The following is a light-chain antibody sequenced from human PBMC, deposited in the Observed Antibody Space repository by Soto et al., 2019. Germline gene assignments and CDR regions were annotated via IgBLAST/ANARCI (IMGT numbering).Light chain of an antibody. V-gene: IGKV3-20*01. J-gene: IGKJ1*01. CDR2: GAS. CDR3: QQYGSSPWT. Sequence: EIVLTQSAGTLSLSPGERATLSCRASQSVSSNYLAWYQQKPGQAPRPLIYGASSRATGIPDRFSGSGAGTDFTLTIIRLESEDFAVYYCQQYGSSPWTFGQGTKVEIK. CDR1: QSVSSNY.